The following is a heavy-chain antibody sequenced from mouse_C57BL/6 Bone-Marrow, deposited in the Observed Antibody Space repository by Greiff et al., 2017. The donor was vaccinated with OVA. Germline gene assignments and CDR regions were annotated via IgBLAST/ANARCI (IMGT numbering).Heavy chain of an antibody. D-gene: IGHD1-1*01. Sequence: EVQLQQSGTVLARPGASVKMSCKTSGYTFTSYWMHWVKQRPGQGLEWIGAIYPGNSYTSYNQKFKGKAKLTAVTSASTAYMELSSLTNEDSAVYYCTRITTVEAWFAYWGQGTLVTVSA. CDR3: TRITTVEAWFAY. V-gene: IGHV1-5*01. CDR1: GYTFTSYW. J-gene: IGHJ3*01. CDR2: IYPGNSYT.